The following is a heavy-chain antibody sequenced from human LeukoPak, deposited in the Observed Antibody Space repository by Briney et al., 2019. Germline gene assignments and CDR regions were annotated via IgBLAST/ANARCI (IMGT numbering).Heavy chain of an antibody. CDR3: NYYDSSGYYFDAFDI. CDR2: IYYSGST. V-gene: IGHV4-39*01. CDR1: GGSISSSSYY. Sequence: SETLSLTCTVSGGSISSSSYYWGWIRQPPGKGLEWIGSIYYSGSTYYNPSLKSRVTISVDTSKNQFSLKLSSVTAADTAAYYCNYYDSSGYYFDAFDIWGQGTMVTVSS. D-gene: IGHD3-22*01. J-gene: IGHJ3*02.